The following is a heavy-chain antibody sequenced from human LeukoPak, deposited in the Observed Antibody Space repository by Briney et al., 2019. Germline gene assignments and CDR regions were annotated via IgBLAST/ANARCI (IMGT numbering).Heavy chain of an antibody. D-gene: IGHD6-19*01. CDR3: ARDHTVAGIVFDY. J-gene: IGHJ4*02. V-gene: IGHV3-7*01. CDR2: IKQDGSEK. CDR1: GFTFSNYW. Sequence: GGSLRLSCAASGFTFSNYWMNWVRQAPGKGLEWGANIKQDGSEKYSVDSVKGRFTVSRDNAENSLYLQMNSLRAEDTAVYYCARDHTVAGIVFDYWGQGTLVTVSS.